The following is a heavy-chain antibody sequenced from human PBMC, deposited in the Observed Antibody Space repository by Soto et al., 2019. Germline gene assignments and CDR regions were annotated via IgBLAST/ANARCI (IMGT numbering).Heavy chain of an antibody. J-gene: IGHJ6*02. D-gene: IGHD6-6*01. Sequence: PGGSLRLSCAASGFTFDDYAMHWVRQAPGKGLEWVSGISWNSGSIGYADSVKGRFTISRDNAKNSLYLQMNSLRAEDTALYYCAKDQVAARQGRYYYYGMDVWGQGTTVTVSS. CDR1: GFTFDDYA. V-gene: IGHV3-9*01. CDR3: AKDQVAARQGRYYYYGMDV. CDR2: ISWNSGSI.